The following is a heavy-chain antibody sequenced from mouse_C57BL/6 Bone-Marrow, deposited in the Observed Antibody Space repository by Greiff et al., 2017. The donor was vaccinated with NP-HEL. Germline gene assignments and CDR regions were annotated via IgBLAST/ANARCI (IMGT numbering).Heavy chain of an antibody. CDR3: ARHGDYFGSSYGYFDV. J-gene: IGHJ1*03. Sequence: VQLQQSGAELVKPGASVKLSCKASGYTFTEYTIHWVKQRSGQGLEWIGWFYPGSGSIKYNEKFKDKATLTADKSSSTVYMDLSRLTSEAAAVYFCARHGDYFGSSYGYFDVWGTGTTVTVSS. V-gene: IGHV1-62-2*01. D-gene: IGHD1-1*01. CDR2: FYPGSGSI. CDR1: GYTFTEYT.